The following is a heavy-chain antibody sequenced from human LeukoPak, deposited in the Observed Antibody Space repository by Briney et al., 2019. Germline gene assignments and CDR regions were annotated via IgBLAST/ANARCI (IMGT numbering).Heavy chain of an antibody. V-gene: IGHV3-23*01. CDR3: AKSGGSSGWLY. CDR1: GFTFSSSA. D-gene: IGHD6-19*01. CDR2: ISGSGGGT. Sequence: PGGSLRLSCAAPGFTFSSSAMSWVRQAPGKGLEWLSGISGSGGGTYYADSVKGRFTISRDDSKNTLYLQMHSLRAEDTAVYYCAKSGGSSGWLYWGQGTLVTVSS. J-gene: IGHJ4*02.